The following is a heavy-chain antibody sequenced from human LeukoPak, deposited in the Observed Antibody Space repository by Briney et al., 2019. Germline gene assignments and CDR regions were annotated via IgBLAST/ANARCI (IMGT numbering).Heavy chain of an antibody. CDR1: GSTFTGNY. J-gene: IGHJ4*02. Sequence: GASVKLSCSASGSTFTGNYMHWVRQPPGQGLEWMGSINPNSGGTNYAQKLQGRVTMTRDTSISTAYMELSRLRSDDTAVYYCARIPGDSGYDYGSLDYWGGGTLVTVSS. CDR3: ARIPGDSGYDYGSLDY. V-gene: IGHV1-2*02. D-gene: IGHD5-12*01. CDR2: INPNSGGT.